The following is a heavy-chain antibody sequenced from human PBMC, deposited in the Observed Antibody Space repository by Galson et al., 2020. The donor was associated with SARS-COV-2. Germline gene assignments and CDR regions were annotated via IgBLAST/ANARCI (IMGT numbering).Heavy chain of an antibody. J-gene: IGHJ4*02. CDR1: GFNFSASA. CDR3: TTLIDY. Sequence: GGSLRLSCAASGFNFSASAMHWVRQASGKGLEWVGRIRGKANTYATAYAASVKGRFTLSRDDSKNTAYLQMNSLKTEDTAVYYCTTLIDYWGQGTLVTVSS. CDR2: IRGKANTYAT. V-gene: IGHV3-73*01.